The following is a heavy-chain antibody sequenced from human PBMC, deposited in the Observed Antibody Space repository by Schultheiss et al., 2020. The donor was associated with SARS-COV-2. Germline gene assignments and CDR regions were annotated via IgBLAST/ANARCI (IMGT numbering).Heavy chain of an antibody. V-gene: IGHV3-74*01. CDR2: INGDGSST. J-gene: IGHJ4*02. D-gene: IGHD2-15*01. CDR3: ARVRSGANSPFDY. Sequence: GGSLRLSCAASGFTFSSYWMYWVRQAPGKGLVWVSRINGDGSSTSHADSVKGRFTISRDNAKNSLYLQMNSLRTEDTAVYYCARVRSGANSPFDYWGQGTLVTVSS. CDR1: GFTFSSYW.